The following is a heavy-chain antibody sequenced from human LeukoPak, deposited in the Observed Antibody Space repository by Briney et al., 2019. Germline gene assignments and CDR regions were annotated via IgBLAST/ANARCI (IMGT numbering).Heavy chain of an antibody. CDR2: IYYSGST. D-gene: IGHD1-14*01. V-gene: IGHV4-39*07. J-gene: IGHJ4*02. CDR1: GGSISSSSYY. CDR3: AREGGTSDPFDY. Sequence: PSETLSLTCTVSGGSISSSSYYWGWIRQPPGKGVEWIGSIYYSGSTYYNPSLKSRVTISVDTSKNQFSLKLSSVTAADTAVYYCAREGGTSDPFDYWGQGTLVTVSS.